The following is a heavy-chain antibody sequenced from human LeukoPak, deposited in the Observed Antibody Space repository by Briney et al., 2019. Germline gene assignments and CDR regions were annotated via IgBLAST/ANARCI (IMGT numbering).Heavy chain of an antibody. Sequence: SETLSLTCTVSGGSISSHYWSWIRQPAGKGLEWIGRIYTSGSTNYNPSLKSRVTMSVDTSKNQFSLKLSSVTAADTAVYYCARVELRFLEWSNSDAFDIWGQGTMVTVSS. J-gene: IGHJ3*02. CDR3: ARVELRFLEWSNSDAFDI. CDR1: GGSISSHY. V-gene: IGHV4-4*07. CDR2: IYTSGST. D-gene: IGHD3-3*01.